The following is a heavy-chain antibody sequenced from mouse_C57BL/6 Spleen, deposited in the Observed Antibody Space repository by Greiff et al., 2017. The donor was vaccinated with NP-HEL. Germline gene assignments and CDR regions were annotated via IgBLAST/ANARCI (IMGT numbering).Heavy chain of an antibody. D-gene: IGHD3-3*01. Sequence: EVKLMESGGGLVKPGGSLKLSCAASGFTFSSYAMSWVRQTPEKRLEWVATISDGGSYTYYPDNVKGRFTISRDNAKNNLYLQMSHLKSEDTAMYYCARDPSYCREWAMDYWGQGTSVTVSS. J-gene: IGHJ4*01. CDR2: ISDGGSYT. V-gene: IGHV5-4*01. CDR3: ARDPSYCREWAMDY. CDR1: GFTFSSYA.